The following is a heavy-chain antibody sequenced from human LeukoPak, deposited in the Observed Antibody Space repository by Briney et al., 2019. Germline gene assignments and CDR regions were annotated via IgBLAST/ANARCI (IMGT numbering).Heavy chain of an antibody. CDR3: ARGTSALSYFDY. Sequence: NPSETLSLTCTVSGGSISTYYWSWIRQPPGKGLEWIGYMYKIGSTNYNPSLKSRVTISVDTSKDQFSLKLSSVTAADTAVYFCARGTSALSYFDYWGQGALVTVSS. D-gene: IGHD2-2*01. CDR2: MYKIGST. J-gene: IGHJ4*02. CDR1: GGSISTYY. V-gene: IGHV4-59*08.